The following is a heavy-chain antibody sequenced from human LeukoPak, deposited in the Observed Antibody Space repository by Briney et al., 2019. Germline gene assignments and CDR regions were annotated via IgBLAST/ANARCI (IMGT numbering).Heavy chain of an antibody. D-gene: IGHD4-17*01. J-gene: IGHJ6*02. CDR3: ARDSGDYGDYYYYGMDV. Sequence: SETLSLTCTVSGGSISSYYWSWIRQSPGKGLEWIRYIYYSGSTNYNPSLKSRVTISVDTSKNQFSLKLSSVTAADTAVYYCARDSGDYGDYYYYGMDVWGQGTTVTVSS. V-gene: IGHV4-59*01. CDR1: GGSISSYY. CDR2: IYYSGST.